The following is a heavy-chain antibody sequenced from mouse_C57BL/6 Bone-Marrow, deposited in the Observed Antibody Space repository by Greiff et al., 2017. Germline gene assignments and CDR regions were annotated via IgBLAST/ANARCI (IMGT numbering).Heavy chain of an antibody. V-gene: IGHV14-4*01. CDR3: TTPGDY. CDR1: GFNIKDDY. CDR2: IDPENGDT. J-gene: IGHJ2*01. Sequence: EVQLQQSGAELVRPGASVKLSCTASGFNIKDDYMHWVKQRPEQGLEWIGWIDPENGDTAYASQFQGQATIPSDTSSNPSYLQLSSLTSEDTAVYYGTTPGDYWGQGTTLTVSS.